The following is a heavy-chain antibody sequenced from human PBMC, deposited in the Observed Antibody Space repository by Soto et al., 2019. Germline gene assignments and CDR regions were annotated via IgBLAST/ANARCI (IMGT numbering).Heavy chain of an antibody. CDR2: MNPNSGNT. D-gene: IGHD2-21*01. Sequence: ASVKLSCKASGYTFTSYDINWVRQATGQGLEWMGWMNPNSGNTGYAQKFQGRVTMTRNTSISTAYMELSSLRSGDTAVYYCAKDSPCGGDCYFPLDYWGQGTLVTVSS. CDR1: GYTFTSYD. J-gene: IGHJ4*02. V-gene: IGHV1-8*01. CDR3: AKDSPCGGDCYFPLDY.